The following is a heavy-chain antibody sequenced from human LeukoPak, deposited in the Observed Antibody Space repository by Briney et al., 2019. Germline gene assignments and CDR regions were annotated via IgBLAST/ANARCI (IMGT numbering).Heavy chain of an antibody. J-gene: IGHJ4*02. V-gene: IGHV3-48*03. CDR2: ISSSGSTI. CDR3: ARDGEWELPGIDY. D-gene: IGHD1-26*01. CDR1: GFTFRSYE. Sequence: GGSLRLSCAASGFTFRSYEMNWVRHAPGKGLEWVSYISSSGSTIYYADSVKGRFTISRDNAKNSLYLQMNSLRAEDTAVYYCARDGEWELPGIDYWGQGTLVTVSS.